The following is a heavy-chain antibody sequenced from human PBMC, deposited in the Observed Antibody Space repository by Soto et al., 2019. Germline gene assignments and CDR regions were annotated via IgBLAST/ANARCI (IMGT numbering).Heavy chain of an antibody. D-gene: IGHD6-13*01. V-gene: IGHV1-18*01. CDR1: GYTFTSYG. J-gene: IGHJ6*02. CDR3: ARDVARHSSWWDYYGMDV. Sequence: QVQLVQSGAEVKKPGASVKVSCKASGYTFTSYGISWVRQAPGQGLEWMGWISAYNGNTNYAQKLQGRVTMTTDTATSTAYMELRSLRSDDTAVYYCARDVARHSSWWDYYGMDVWGQGTTVTVSS. CDR2: ISAYNGNT.